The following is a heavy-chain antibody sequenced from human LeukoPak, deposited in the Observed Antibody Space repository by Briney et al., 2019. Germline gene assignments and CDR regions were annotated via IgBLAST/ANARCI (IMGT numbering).Heavy chain of an antibody. CDR3: SRENGAFSPFGY. CDR2: LYHTGLT. J-gene: IGHJ4*02. Sequence: SGTLSLTCGVAGGSISNTYWGSWVRQPPGRGLYRIRELYHTGLTHYNPSLHRRHTVSLDNSKTQLALHLTSVTAPDTAVYYRSRENGAFSPFGYWGQGTFVTVP. V-gene: IGHV4-4*02. D-gene: IGHD2-8*01. CDR1: GGSISNTYW.